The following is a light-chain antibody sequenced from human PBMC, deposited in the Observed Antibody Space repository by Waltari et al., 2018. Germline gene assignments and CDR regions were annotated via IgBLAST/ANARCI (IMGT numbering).Light chain of an antibody. CDR3: QHYGTSPPLT. CDR1: QTFSSSY. V-gene: IGKV3-20*01. J-gene: IGKJ4*01. CDR2: GAS. Sequence: EIVLTQSPGTLSLYPGARATLSCRASQTFSSSYLAWYQQKPGQAPRLLIYGASTRAAGCPVRCSGSGSGTEFTLTISRLEPEDFAVYYCQHYGTSPPLTFGGGTKVEIK.